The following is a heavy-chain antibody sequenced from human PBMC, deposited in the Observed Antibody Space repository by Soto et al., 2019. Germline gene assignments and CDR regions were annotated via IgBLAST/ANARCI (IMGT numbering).Heavy chain of an antibody. CDR2: ISWNSGSI. CDR1: GFTFDDYA. CDR3: AKDRAYCSSTSCYGGWFDP. V-gene: IGHV3-9*01. D-gene: IGHD2-2*01. J-gene: IGHJ5*02. Sequence: EVQLVESGGGLVQPGRSLRLSRAASGFTFDDYAMHWVRQAPGKGLEWVSGISWNSGSIGYADSVKGRFTISRDNAKNSLYLQMNSLRAEDTALYYCAKDRAYCSSTSCYGGWFDPWGQGTLVTVSS.